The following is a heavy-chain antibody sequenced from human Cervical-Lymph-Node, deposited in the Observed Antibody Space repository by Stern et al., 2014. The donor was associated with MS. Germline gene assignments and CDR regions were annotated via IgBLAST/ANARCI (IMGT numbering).Heavy chain of an antibody. CDR1: GFTFSSYA. Sequence: VQLVESGGGLVQPGGSLRLSCAASGFTFSSYAMSWVRQAPGQGLEWVSALSGSGGSTYYADSVQGRFTISRDNSKNTLYLQMNSLRAEDTAVYYCAKDGYCSGGSCDPDYGDYAGAGGLSWGYFDYWGQGTLVTVSS. D-gene: IGHD2-15*01. CDR2: LSGSGGST. CDR3: AKDGYCSGGSCDPDYGDYAGAGGLSWGYFDY. J-gene: IGHJ4*02. V-gene: IGHV3-23*04.